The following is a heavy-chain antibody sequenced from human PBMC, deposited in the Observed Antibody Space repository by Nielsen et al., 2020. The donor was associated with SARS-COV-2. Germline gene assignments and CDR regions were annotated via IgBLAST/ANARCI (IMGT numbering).Heavy chain of an antibody. Sequence: GESLKISCAASGFTFSSYSMNWVRQAPGKGLEWVSYISSSSSTIYYADSVKGRFTISRDDAKNSLYLQMNSLRAEDTALYYCAKDGSDAFDIWGQGTMVTVSS. CDR3: AKDGSDAFDI. J-gene: IGHJ3*02. CDR1: GFTFSSYS. CDR2: ISSSSSTI. V-gene: IGHV3-48*04.